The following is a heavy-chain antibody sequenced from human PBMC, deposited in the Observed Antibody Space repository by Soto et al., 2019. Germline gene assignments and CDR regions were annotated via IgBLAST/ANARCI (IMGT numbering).Heavy chain of an antibody. Sequence: GGSLRLSCAASGFTLSDYYMSWIRQAPGKGREWVSYISSSSSYTNYADSVKGRFTISRDNAKNSLYLQMNSLRAEDTAVYYCARVRALDYGGNSRWFDHWGQGTLVNVS. V-gene: IGHV3-11*06. D-gene: IGHD4-17*01. CDR1: GFTLSDYY. CDR2: ISSSSSYT. J-gene: IGHJ5*02. CDR3: ARVRALDYGGNSRWFDH.